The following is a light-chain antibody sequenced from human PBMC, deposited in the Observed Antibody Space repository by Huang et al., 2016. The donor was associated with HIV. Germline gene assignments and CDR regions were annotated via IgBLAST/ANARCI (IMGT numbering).Light chain of an antibody. CDR2: DAS. CDR3: HQRSAWPLT. Sequence: EIVLTQSPATLSLSPGERATLSCRASQNVHSFLVWYQHKPGQAPRLLMYDASNRATVIQARFRGSGSGTDFTLTITNLQSEDSAVYYCHQRSAWPLTFGGGTKVEI. J-gene: IGKJ4*01. CDR1: QNVHSF. V-gene: IGKV3-11*01.